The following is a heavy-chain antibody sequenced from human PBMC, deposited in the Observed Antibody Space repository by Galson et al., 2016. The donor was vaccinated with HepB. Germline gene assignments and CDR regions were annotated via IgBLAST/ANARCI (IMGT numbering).Heavy chain of an antibody. CDR2: SGSGGPT. CDR1: GFTFSSYA. D-gene: IGHD6-19*01. J-gene: IGHJ4*02. Sequence: SLRLSCAASGFTFSSYAMSWVRQAPGKGLEWVSSSGSGGPTYYADSVKGRFTISSDNAKNSLYLQMNSLRADDTAVYYCARGGWFDYWGQGILVTVSS. CDR3: ARGGWFDY. V-gene: IGHV3-23*01.